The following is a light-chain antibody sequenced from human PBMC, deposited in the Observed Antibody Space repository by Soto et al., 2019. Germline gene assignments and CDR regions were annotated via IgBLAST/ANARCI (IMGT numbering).Light chain of an antibody. V-gene: IGKV1-5*03. J-gene: IGKJ1*01. Sequence: DIQMTQSPSTLSGSVGDRVTITCGASQTISSFFAWYQQKPGKAPKLLIYKASTLKSGVPSRFRGSGYGTEFTLTISSLKTDDFATYYCQHYNSYSEAFGHGTKVDIK. CDR3: QHYNSYSEA. CDR1: QTISSF. CDR2: KAS.